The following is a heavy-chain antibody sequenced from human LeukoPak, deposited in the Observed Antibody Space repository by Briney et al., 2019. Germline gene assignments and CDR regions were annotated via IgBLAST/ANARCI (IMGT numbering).Heavy chain of an antibody. CDR2: ISWNSGSI. V-gene: IGHV3-9*01. CDR3: AKDNYYGSGSLGYMDV. Sequence: GGSLRLSCAASGFPFDDYAMHWVRQAPGKGLEWVSGISWNSGSIGYADSVKGRFTISRDNAKNSLYLQMNSLRAEDTAVYYCAKDNYYGSGSLGYMDVWGKGTTVTISS. D-gene: IGHD3-10*01. J-gene: IGHJ6*03. CDR1: GFPFDDYA.